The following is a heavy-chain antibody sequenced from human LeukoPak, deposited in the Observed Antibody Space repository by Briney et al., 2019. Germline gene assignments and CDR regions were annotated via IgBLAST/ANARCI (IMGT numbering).Heavy chain of an antibody. V-gene: IGHV3-21*01. CDR1: GFTFSTYA. CDR3: ARAITGYGYIFDY. Sequence: PGGSLRLSCAASGFTFSTYAMNWVRQAPGKGLEWVSSISSSSSYIYYADSVKGRFTISRDNAKNSLYLQMNSLRAEDTAVYYCARAITGYGYIFDYWGQGTLVTVSS. CDR2: ISSSSSYI. J-gene: IGHJ4*02. D-gene: IGHD5-18*01.